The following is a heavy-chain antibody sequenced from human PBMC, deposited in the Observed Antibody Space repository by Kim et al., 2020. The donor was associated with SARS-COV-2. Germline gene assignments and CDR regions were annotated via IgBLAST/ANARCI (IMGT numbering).Heavy chain of an antibody. D-gene: IGHD6-19*01. CDR1: GYSFTSYW. CDR2: IYPGDSDT. J-gene: IGHJ4*02. V-gene: IGHV5-51*01. CDR3: ATRIAVAGTLPDY. Sequence: GESLKISCEGSGYSFTSYWIGWVRQMPGKGLEWMGIIYPGDSDTRYSPSFQGQVTISADKSISTAYLQWSSLKASDTAMYYCATRIAVAGTLPDYWGQGTLVTVSS.